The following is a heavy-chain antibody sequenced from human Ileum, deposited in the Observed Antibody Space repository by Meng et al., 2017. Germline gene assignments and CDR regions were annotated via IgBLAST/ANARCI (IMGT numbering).Heavy chain of an antibody. CDR3: ARHGHFTPDKYYFDS. CDR1: GGSISSGEYC. CDR2: VYFTGYT. J-gene: IGHJ4*03. D-gene: IGHD3-3*02. V-gene: IGHV4-39*01. Sequence: QVQLHESGPGLLKPSEALSLSCTVSGGSISSGEYCWGWIRQPPGKGLEWIGSVYFTGYTYYSPSLMSRVTISVETSKNQFSLRLTSVTAADTGLYLCARHGHFTPDKYYFDSWGQGTLVTVSS.